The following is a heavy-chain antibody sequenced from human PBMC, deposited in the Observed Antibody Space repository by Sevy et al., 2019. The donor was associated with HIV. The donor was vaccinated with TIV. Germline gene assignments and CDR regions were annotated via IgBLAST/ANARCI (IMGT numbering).Heavy chain of an antibody. CDR2: ISWNSYRI. Sequence: GGSLRLSCAASGFRFDDYAMHWVRQVPGKSPEWVSGISWNSYRIDYADSVRGRFTISRDNAKNSLSLQMNSLRVEDKALYYCAKDTGGIETLDYYSYYGMDVWGQGTTVTVSS. D-gene: IGHD2-21*01. V-gene: IGHV3-9*01. J-gene: IGHJ6*02. CDR3: AKDTGGIETLDYYSYYGMDV. CDR1: GFRFDDYA.